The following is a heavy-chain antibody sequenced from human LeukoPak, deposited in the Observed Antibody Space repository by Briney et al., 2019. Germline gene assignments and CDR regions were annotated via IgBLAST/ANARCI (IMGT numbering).Heavy chain of an antibody. CDR1: GYTFTSYG. J-gene: IGHJ4*02. CDR3: ARVLSSTSCYGFDY. D-gene: IGHD2-2*01. Sequence: ASVKVSCKASGYTFTSYGISWVRQAPGQGLEWMGWISAYNGNTNYAQKLQGRVTMTTDAFTSTAYMELRSLRSDDTAVYYCARVLSSTSCYGFDYWGQGTLVTVSS. CDR2: ISAYNGNT. V-gene: IGHV1-18*01.